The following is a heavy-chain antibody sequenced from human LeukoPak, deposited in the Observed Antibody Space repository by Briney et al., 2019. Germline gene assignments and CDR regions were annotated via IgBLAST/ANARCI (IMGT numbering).Heavy chain of an antibody. CDR3: ARQTEKIIVVTYFDY. V-gene: IGHV4-39*01. J-gene: IGHJ4*02. Sequence: PSETLSLTCTVSGGSVSSRNYYWGWIRQPPGKGLEWIGSIYNSGNTYYNPSLKSRVTISVDTSKNQVSLKLGSLTAADTAVYYCARQTEKIIVVTYFDYWGQGTQVTVSS. CDR1: GGSVSSRNYY. CDR2: IYNSGNT. D-gene: IGHD5-12*01.